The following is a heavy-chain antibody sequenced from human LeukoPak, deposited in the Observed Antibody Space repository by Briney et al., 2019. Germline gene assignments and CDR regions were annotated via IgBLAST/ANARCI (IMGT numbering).Heavy chain of an antibody. Sequence: GGSLRLSCVASGFTFSGNAMSWVRQAPGKGLEWVSGISGTGGSTYYADSVKGRFTISRDNSKNTLFLQMNSLRAEDTAVYYCAKGNSGSSYSGSDYWGQGTLVTVSS. CDR2: ISGTGGST. CDR1: GFTFSGNA. CDR3: AKGNSGSSYSGSDY. V-gene: IGHV3-23*01. D-gene: IGHD2-15*01. J-gene: IGHJ4*02.